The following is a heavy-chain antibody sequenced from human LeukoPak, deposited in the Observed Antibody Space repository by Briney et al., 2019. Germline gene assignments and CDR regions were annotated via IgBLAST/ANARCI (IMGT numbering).Heavy chain of an antibody. D-gene: IGHD3-10*01. J-gene: IGHJ4*02. CDR1: GGSISSSSYY. Sequence: PSETLSLTCTVSGGSISSSSYYWGWIRQPPGKGLEWIGSIYYSGSTYYNPSLKSRVTISVDTSKNQFSLKLSSVTAADTAVYYCARGPRGSPQYYYGSGSPIGPVDYWGQGTLVTVSS. CDR3: ARGPRGSPQYYYGSGSPIGPVDY. CDR2: IYYSGST. V-gene: IGHV4-39*07.